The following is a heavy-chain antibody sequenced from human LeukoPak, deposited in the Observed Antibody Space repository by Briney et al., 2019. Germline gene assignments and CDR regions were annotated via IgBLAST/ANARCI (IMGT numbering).Heavy chain of an antibody. CDR3: ARGQRRLQDY. Sequence: PSETLTLTCTASGGSVSSDSYFWTWMRQPPGKGLEWIGYIYYSGSTNYNPSLKSRVTISLNTSKSQISLKLSSVTAADTAVYYCARGQRRLQDYWGQGTLVTVSS. J-gene: IGHJ4*02. CDR2: IYYSGST. CDR1: GGSVSSDSYF. V-gene: IGHV4-61*01.